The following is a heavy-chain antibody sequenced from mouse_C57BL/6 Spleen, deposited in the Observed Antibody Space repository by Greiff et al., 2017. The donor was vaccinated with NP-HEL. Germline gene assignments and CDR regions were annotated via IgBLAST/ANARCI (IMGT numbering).Heavy chain of an antibody. V-gene: IGHV1-63*01. J-gene: IGHJ3*01. Sequence: VQLQQSGAELVRPGTSVKMSCKASGYTFTNYWIGWAKQRPGHGLEWIGDIYPGGGYTNYNEKFKGKATLTADKSSSTAYMQFSSLTSEDSASYYCSRSGDYDGWFAYWGQGTLVTVSA. CDR2: IYPGGGYT. CDR3: SRSGDYDGWFAY. CDR1: GYTFTNYW. D-gene: IGHD2-4*01.